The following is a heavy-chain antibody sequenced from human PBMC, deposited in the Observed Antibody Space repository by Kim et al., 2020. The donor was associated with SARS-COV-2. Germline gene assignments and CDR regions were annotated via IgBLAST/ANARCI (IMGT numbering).Heavy chain of an antibody. CDR3: AKDRGNDYVDQNDF. CDR1: GFTFSRYA. CDR2: ISGSGGRT. V-gene: IGHV3-23*01. J-gene: IGHJ4*02. D-gene: IGHD4-17*01. Sequence: GGSLRLSCAASGFTFSRYAMSWVRQAPGKGLEWVSTISGSGGRTYYAHPVKGRFTISRDNSKNTLYLQMNSLRAEDTAVYYCAKDRGNDYVDQNDFWGQGTLVTVSS.